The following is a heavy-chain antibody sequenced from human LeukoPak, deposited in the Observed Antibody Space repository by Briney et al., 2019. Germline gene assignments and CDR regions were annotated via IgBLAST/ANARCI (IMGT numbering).Heavy chain of an antibody. CDR2: ISASRGIT. Sequence: GGSLRLSCAASGFNYSSYTMNWVRQAPGMGLEWLSYISASRGITYYADSVKGRFTISRDDAKNSLYLQMNSLRAEDTAVYYCVRGSLASGVVVYYYYYLDVWGKGTTVTVSS. CDR3: VRGSLASGVVVYYYYYLDV. D-gene: IGHD3-3*01. J-gene: IGHJ6*03. CDR1: GFNYSSYT. V-gene: IGHV3-48*01.